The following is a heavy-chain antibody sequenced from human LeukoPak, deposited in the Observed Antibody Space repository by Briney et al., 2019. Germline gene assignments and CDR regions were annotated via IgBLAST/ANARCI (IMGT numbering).Heavy chain of an antibody. CDR2: IQKDGSEK. V-gene: IGHV3-7*01. CDR1: GFTLSSFW. J-gene: IGHJ4*02. D-gene: IGHD2-15*01. CDR3: ARLGNRYCRGGSCSYMPY. Sequence: GGSLRLSCAASGFTLSSFWMSWVRQAPGKGLEWVANIQKDGSEKEYVDSVKGRFTISRDNAKNSLYLQMNSLRAEDTAVYFCARLGNRYCRGGSCSYMPYWGQGTLVTVSS.